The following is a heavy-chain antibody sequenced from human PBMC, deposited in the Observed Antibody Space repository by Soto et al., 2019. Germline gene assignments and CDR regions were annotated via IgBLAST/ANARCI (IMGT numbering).Heavy chain of an antibody. CDR2: ISITGSYI. D-gene: IGHD5-18*01. J-gene: IGHJ4*02. V-gene: IGHV3-21*01. CDR1: GFSFSSYT. Sequence: GSLKAASAASGFSFSSYTMDWVRQAPGKGLQWVSSISITGSYIYYADSVKGRFAIARDNAQNSLYLQMNSLRGEDTAVYYCARGAIRGYSYGHSDYWGQGTLVTVSS. CDR3: ARGAIRGYSYGHSDY.